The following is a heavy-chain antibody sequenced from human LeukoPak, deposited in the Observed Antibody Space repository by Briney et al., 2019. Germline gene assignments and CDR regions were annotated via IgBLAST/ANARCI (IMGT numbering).Heavy chain of an antibody. CDR2: IIPIFGTA. J-gene: IGHJ6*03. V-gene: IGHV1-69*13. CDR1: GYTFTGYY. Sequence: PRASVKVSCKASGYTFTGYYLHWVRQAPGQGLEWMGGIIPIFGTANYAQKFQGRVTITADESTSTAYMELSSLRAEDTAVYYCARDQNYYGSGSFYYYYYMDVWGKGTTVTVSS. CDR3: ARDQNYYGSGSFYYYYYMDV. D-gene: IGHD3-10*01.